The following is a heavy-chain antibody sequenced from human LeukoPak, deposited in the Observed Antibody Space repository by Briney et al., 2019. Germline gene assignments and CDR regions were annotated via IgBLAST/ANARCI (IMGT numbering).Heavy chain of an antibody. J-gene: IGHJ6*02. CDR2: ISGSDGST. V-gene: IGHV3-23*01. CDR1: GFTFSSYA. CDR3: ARGPWVSSNV. D-gene: IGHD2-2*01. Sequence: GGSLRLSCAASGFTFSSYAMSWVRQAPGKGLEWVSAISGSDGSTYYADSVKGRFTISRDNSKNTLYFQMNSLRVEDTAVYYCARGPWVSSNVWGQGTTVTVSS.